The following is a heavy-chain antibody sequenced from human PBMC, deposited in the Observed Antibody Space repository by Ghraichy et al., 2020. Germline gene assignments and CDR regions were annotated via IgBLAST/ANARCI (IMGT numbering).Heavy chain of an antibody. J-gene: IGHJ4*02. V-gene: IGHV4-59*08. CDR3: ARHRCGGYACYPHWNFDY. Sequence: SETLSLTCTVSGGSIKTYYWSWIRQSPGKGLEWIGYFHSSGSTKYNPSLKSRVNMSVDMSERQLSLKLRSVAAADTAVYYCARHRCGGYACYPHWNFDYWGQGTLVTVSS. D-gene: IGHD2-21*01. CDR1: GGSIKTYY. CDR2: FHSSGST.